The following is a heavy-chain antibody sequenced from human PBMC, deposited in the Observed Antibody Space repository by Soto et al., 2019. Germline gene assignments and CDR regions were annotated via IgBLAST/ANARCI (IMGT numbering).Heavy chain of an antibody. Sequence: QVQLVQSGAEVKKPGSSVKVSCKASGGTFSSYAISWVRQAPGQGLEWMGGIIPIFGTANYAQKFQGRVTITADESTSTAYMELSSLRSEDTAXYYXXXXXXXLGWFDPWGQGTLVTVSS. CDR3: XXXXXXLGWFDP. CDR2: IIPIFGTA. J-gene: IGHJ5*02. CDR1: GGTFSSYA. V-gene: IGHV1-69*12.